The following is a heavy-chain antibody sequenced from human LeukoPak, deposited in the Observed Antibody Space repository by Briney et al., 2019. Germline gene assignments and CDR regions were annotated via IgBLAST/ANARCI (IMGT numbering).Heavy chain of an antibody. CDR2: INHSGST. CDR3: AREEVAAAGTPIDY. D-gene: IGHD6-13*01. J-gene: IGHJ4*02. Sequence: SETLSLTCAVYGRSFSGYYWSWIRQPPGKGLEWIGEINHSGSTNYNPSLKSRVTISVDTSKNQFSLKLSSVTAADTAVYYCAREEVAAAGTPIDYWGQGTLVTVSS. V-gene: IGHV4-34*01. CDR1: GRSFSGYY.